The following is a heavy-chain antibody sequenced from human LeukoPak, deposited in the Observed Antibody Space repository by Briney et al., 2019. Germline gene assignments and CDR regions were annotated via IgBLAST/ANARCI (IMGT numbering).Heavy chain of an antibody. CDR3: AKTGTDSSGYYIDS. V-gene: IGHV3-23*01. CDR1: GFTFSSYA. J-gene: IGHJ5*01. D-gene: IGHD3-22*01. CDR2: LSSSGGST. Sequence: PGGSLRLSCAASGFTFSSYAMSWVRQAPGKGLEWVSALSSSGGSTYYADSVKGRFTISRDNSKKTLYLQMNSLRAEDTPVYYCAKTGTDSSGYYIDSWGQGTLVTVSS.